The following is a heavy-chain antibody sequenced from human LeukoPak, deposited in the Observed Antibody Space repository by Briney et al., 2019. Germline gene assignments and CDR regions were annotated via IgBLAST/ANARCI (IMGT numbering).Heavy chain of an antibody. CDR1: GFTFSSYG. CDR3: AKDPMIAVAGTFGFKNRNYYYYGMDV. Sequence: PGGSLRLSCAASGFTFSSYGMHWVRQAPGKGLEWVAFIRYDGSNKYYADSVKGRFTISRDNSKNTLYLQMNSLRAEDTAVYYCAKDPMIAVAGTFGFKNRNYYYYGMDVWGQGTTVTVFS. D-gene: IGHD6-19*01. J-gene: IGHJ6*02. CDR2: IRYDGSNK. V-gene: IGHV3-30*02.